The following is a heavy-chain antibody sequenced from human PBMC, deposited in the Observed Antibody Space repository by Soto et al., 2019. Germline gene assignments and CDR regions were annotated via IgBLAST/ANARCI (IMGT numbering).Heavy chain of an antibody. CDR2: ISTYNGNT. CDR1: GYTFTSNG. V-gene: IGHV1-18*01. J-gene: IGHJ4*02. Sequence: QVQLVQSGAEVKKPGTSVKVSCKASGYTFTSNGISWVRQAPGQGLEWMGWISTYNGNTNYAQKLQGRVTMTRDTSTRIAHQELRDLRSDDTAVYYCARDCYFDYGYWGQGSLVTVSS. CDR3: ARDCYFDYGY. D-gene: IGHD4-17*01.